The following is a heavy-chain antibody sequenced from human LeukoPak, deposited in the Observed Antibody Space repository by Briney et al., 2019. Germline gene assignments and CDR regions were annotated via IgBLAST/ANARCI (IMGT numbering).Heavy chain of an antibody. D-gene: IGHD6-19*01. Sequence: SETLSLTCTVSGGSISSYYWSWIRQPPGKGLEWIGYIYYSGSTNYNPSLKSRVTISVDTSKNQFSLKLSSVTAADTAVYYCARERADSEWYSSGWSTFDYWGQGTLVTVSS. CDR2: IYYSGST. CDR3: ARERADSEWYSSGWSTFDY. J-gene: IGHJ4*02. V-gene: IGHV4-59*01. CDR1: GGSISSYY.